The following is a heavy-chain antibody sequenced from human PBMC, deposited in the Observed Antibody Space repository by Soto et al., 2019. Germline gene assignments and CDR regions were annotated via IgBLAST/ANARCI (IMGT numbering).Heavy chain of an antibody. V-gene: IGHV4-34*01. J-gene: IGHJ5*02. D-gene: IGHD2-15*01. Sequence: SETLSLTCAVYGGSFSGYYWSWIRQPPGKGLEWIGEINHSGSTNYNPSLKSRVTISVDTSKNQFSLKLSSVTAADTAVYYCARGRGGCSGASCIFDPWGQGTLVTVSS. CDR1: GGSFSGYY. CDR2: INHSGST. CDR3: ARGRGGCSGASCIFDP.